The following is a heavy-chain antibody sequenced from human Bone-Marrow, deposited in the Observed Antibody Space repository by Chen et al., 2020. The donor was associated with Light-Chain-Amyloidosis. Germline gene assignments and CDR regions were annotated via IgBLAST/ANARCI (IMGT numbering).Heavy chain of an antibody. CDR3: LVYEAY. Sequence: EVQVVESGGDLVKPGGSLRLSCAASGFTFSRAWMNWVRQAPGKGLEWFGRIKSLSYFGTTNYAAPVKGRFIISRDDSRNTVYLQMDSLKSEDTAVYYCLVYEAYWGPVTLVSVSS. CDR1: GFTFSRAW. V-gene: IGHV3-15*01. CDR2: IKSLSYFGTT. J-gene: IGHJ4*02. D-gene: IGHD5-12*01.